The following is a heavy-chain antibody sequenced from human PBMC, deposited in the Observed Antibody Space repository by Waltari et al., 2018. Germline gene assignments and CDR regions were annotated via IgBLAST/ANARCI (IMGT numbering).Heavy chain of an antibody. V-gene: IGHV3-7*01. Sequence: EVQVVESGGGLVQPGGSLRLSCEASGFTFSNSWMNWVRQAPGKGLEWVAKINPDGSAKTYVDSVKGRFTISRDNAKNSLYLPMNSLRAKDTAVYYCVRDLRWAFDIWGQGTMVTVSA. J-gene: IGHJ3*02. CDR1: GFTFSNSW. CDR3: VRDLRWAFDI. CDR2: INPDGSAK. D-gene: IGHD2-15*01.